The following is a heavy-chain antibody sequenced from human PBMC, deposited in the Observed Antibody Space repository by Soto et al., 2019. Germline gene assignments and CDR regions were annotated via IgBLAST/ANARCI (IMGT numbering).Heavy chain of an antibody. V-gene: IGHV1-8*01. Sequence: QVQLVQSGAEVKKPGASVKVSCKASGYTFSSYDINWVRQATGQGLEWMGWMHPNTGNTVYAQKFQGRVTMTRTTSISTAYRALSSLRSEDTAVYYCARERADGMDVWGQGPTVTVSS. CDR2: MHPNTGNT. CDR1: GYTFSSYD. CDR3: ARERADGMDV. J-gene: IGHJ6*02.